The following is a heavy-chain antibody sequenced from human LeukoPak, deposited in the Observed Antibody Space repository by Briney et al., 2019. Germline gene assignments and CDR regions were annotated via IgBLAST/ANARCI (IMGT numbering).Heavy chain of an antibody. V-gene: IGHV3-21*01. CDR2: IKSSSSDK. CDR3: ARDPTHSSGWSDGFDI. Sequence: GGSLRLSCAASEFTFSSYTMNWVRQAPGQGLEWVASIKSSSSDKKYADSVKGRFTISRDNAKNSLHLQMNSLRAEDTAVYYCARDPTHSSGWSDGFDIWGQGTMVTVSS. J-gene: IGHJ3*02. D-gene: IGHD6-19*01. CDR1: EFTFSSYT.